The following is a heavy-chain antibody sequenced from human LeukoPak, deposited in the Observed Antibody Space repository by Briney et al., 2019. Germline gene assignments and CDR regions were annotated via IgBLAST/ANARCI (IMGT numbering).Heavy chain of an antibody. CDR2: IYSSGST. CDR1: GGHISNYY. CDR3: ARPRSSSGWDGDFDY. Sequence: SETLSLTCTVSGGHISNYYWSWIRQPAGKGLEWIGRIYSSGSTNYNPSLRSRVTMSVDTSKNQFSLKLSSVTAADTAVYYCARPRSSSGWDGDFDYWGQGTLVTVSS. D-gene: IGHD6-19*01. J-gene: IGHJ4*02. V-gene: IGHV4-4*07.